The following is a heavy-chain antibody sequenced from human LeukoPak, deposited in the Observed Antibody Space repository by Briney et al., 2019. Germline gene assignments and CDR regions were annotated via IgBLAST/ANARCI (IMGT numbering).Heavy chain of an antibody. CDR3: ARDRLSWNEHDAFDI. V-gene: IGHV4-31*03. Sequence: SQTLSLTCTVSGGSISSGGYYWSWIRQRPGKGLEWIGYIYYSGSTYYNPSLKSRVTISVDTSKNQFSLKLSSVTAADTAVYYCARDRLSWNEHDAFDIWGQGTMVTVSS. CDR1: GGSISSGGYY. CDR2: IYYSGST. D-gene: IGHD1-1*01. J-gene: IGHJ3*02.